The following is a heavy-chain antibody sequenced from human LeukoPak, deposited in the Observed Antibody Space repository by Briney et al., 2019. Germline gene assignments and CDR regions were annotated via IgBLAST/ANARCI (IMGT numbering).Heavy chain of an antibody. CDR1: GFTFTTYW. CDR2: MKPDGSEI. D-gene: IGHD2-15*01. Sequence: GGSLRLSCAASGFTFTTYWMSWVRQAPGKGLEWVANMKPDGSEIFYVDSVKGRFTISRDNAMNTLYLQMNSLRAEDTALYYCARSSSGDYWGQGTLVTVSS. J-gene: IGHJ4*02. V-gene: IGHV3-7*01. CDR3: ARSSSGDY.